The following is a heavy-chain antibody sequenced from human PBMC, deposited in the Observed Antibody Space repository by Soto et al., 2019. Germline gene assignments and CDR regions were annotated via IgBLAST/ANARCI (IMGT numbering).Heavy chain of an antibody. V-gene: IGHV3-33*01. D-gene: IGHD2-21*01. CDR3: AGDWGGPTRTRVVAPEY. Sequence: QVQLVESGGGVVQPGRSLRLSCAASGFTFSNYGMHWVRQAPGKGLEWVAVIWYDGSEKYYAESVKGRFTVSRDNSKNTVYLLMNSVRAEDTALYYYAGDWGGPTRTRVVAPEYWGQGTLVTVSS. CDR1: GFTFSNYG. CDR2: IWYDGSEK. J-gene: IGHJ4*02.